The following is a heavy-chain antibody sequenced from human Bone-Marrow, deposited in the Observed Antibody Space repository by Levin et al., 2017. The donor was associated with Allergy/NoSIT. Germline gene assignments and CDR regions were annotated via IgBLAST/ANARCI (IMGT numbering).Heavy chain of an antibody. D-gene: IGHD4-17*01. Sequence: GESLKISCTASGFTFNNYAMSWVRQAPGRGLEWVSAISGSVSSTFYADSVRGRFTVSRDNSKNTLSLQMNSLRADDTAIYYCAKTRGTVTTLDYWGQGTLVTVSS. CDR3: AKTRGTVTTLDY. V-gene: IGHV3-23*01. J-gene: IGHJ4*02. CDR2: ISGSVSST. CDR1: GFTFNNYA.